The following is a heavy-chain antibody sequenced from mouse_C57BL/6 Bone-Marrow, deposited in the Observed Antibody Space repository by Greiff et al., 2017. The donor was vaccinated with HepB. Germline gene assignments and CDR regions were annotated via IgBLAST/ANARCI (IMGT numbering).Heavy chain of an antibody. V-gene: IGHV1-15*01. J-gene: IGHJ3*01. Sequence: QVTLKVSGAELVRPGASVTLSCKASGYTFTDYEMHWVKQTPVHGLEWIGAIDPETGGTAYNQKFKGKAILTADKSSSTAYMELRSLTSEDSAVYYCTRDGSSPAWFAYWGQGTLVTVSA. CDR1: GYTFTDYE. CDR3: TRDGSSPAWFAY. CDR2: IDPETGGT. D-gene: IGHD1-1*01.